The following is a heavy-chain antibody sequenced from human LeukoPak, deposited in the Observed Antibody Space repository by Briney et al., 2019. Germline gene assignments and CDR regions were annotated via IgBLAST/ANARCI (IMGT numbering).Heavy chain of an antibody. Sequence: PGGSLRLSCAASGFTFSGSAMHWVRQASGKGLEWVGRIRSKANSYATAYAASVKGRFTISRDDSKNTAYLQMNSLKTEDMAVYYCTSVLPGYSSGWFDWGQGTLVTVSS. CDR1: GFTFSGSA. D-gene: IGHD6-19*01. J-gene: IGHJ4*02. CDR2: IRSKANSYAT. V-gene: IGHV3-73*01. CDR3: TSVLPGYSSGWFD.